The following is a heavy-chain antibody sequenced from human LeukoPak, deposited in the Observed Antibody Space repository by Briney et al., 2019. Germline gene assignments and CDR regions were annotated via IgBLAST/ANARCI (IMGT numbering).Heavy chain of an antibody. D-gene: IGHD4-17*01. CDR3: ARDLWGTTVTTDYFDS. Sequence: GGSLRLSCAASGFTFSNAWMSWVRQAPGKGLEWVSVIYSGGSRYYADSVKGRFTIPRDNSKNSLYLQMISLRAEDMAVYYCARDLWGTTVTTDYFDSWGQGTLVTVSS. J-gene: IGHJ4*02. CDR1: GFTFSNAW. CDR2: IYSGGSR. V-gene: IGHV3-66*01.